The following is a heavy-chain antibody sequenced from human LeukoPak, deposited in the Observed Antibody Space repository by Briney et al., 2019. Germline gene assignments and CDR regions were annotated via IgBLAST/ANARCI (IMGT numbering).Heavy chain of an antibody. J-gene: IGHJ5*02. V-gene: IGHV4-4*07. CDR2: IYTSGST. CDR3: ARYSKPNYSNWFDP. D-gene: IGHD4/OR15-4a*01. CDR1: GGSISSYY. Sequence: SETLSLTCTVSGGSISSYYWSWIRQPAGKGLEWIGRIYTSGSTNYNPSLKSRVTMSVDTSKNQFSLKPSSVTAADTAVYYCARYSKPNYSNWFDPWGQGTLVTVSS.